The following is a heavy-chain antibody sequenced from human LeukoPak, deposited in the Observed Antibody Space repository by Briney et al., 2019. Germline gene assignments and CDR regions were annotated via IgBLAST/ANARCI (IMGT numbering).Heavy chain of an antibody. CDR1: GFTVSSDY. CDR3: ARVRTIVGSFDY. V-gene: IGHV3-66*02. J-gene: IGHJ4*02. Sequence: GGSLRLSCAASGFTVSSDYMSWVRQAPGKGLEWVSVIYSGGSTYYADSVKGRFTISRDNSKNTLHLQMNSLRAEDTAVYYCARVRTIVGSFDYWGQGTLVTVSS. CDR2: IYSGGST. D-gene: IGHD3-22*01.